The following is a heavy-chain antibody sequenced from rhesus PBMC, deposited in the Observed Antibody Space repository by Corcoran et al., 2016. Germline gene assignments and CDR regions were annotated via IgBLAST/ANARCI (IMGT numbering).Heavy chain of an antibody. CDR3: ARSGAVIVVSTVDY. J-gene: IGHJ4*01. V-gene: IGHV4-80*01. Sequence: QVQLQESGPGLVKPSETLSLTCAVSGGSFSSYWWSWTRQPPGKGLEWIGEINGNSGSTNYNPSLKSRVTISKDASKNQFSLKLSSVTAADTAVYYCARSGAVIVVSTVDYWGQGVLVTVSS. CDR2: INGNSGST. D-gene: IGHD2-39*01. CDR1: GGSFSSYW.